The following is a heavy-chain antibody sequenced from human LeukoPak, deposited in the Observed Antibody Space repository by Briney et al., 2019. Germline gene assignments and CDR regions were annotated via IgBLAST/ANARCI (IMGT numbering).Heavy chain of an antibody. D-gene: IGHD5-12*01. CDR3: ARVGYSGWNLEY. Sequence: PGGSLRLSXAASGFTFRSYWMSWVCQAPGKGLEWVANINRGGSVKYYVDSVKGRFTISRDDAKNSLYVQMNSLRDEDTAVYYCARVGYSGWNLEYWGQGTLVTVSS. CDR1: GFTFRSYW. V-gene: IGHV3-7*01. CDR2: INRGGSVK. J-gene: IGHJ4*02.